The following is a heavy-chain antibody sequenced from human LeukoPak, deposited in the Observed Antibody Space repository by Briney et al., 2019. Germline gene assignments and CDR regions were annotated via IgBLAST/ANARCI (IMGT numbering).Heavy chain of an antibody. CDR1: GFTFSSYS. CDR2: ISSSSSTI. J-gene: IGHJ3*02. D-gene: IGHD2/OR15-2a*01. Sequence: GGSLRLFCAASGFTFSSYSMTWVRQAPGKGLEWVSYISSSSSTIYYADSVKGRFTISRDNAKNSLYLQMNSLRAEDTAVYYCARDPQAEYYLDAFDIWGQGTMVTVSS. V-gene: IGHV3-48*01. CDR3: ARDPQAEYYLDAFDI.